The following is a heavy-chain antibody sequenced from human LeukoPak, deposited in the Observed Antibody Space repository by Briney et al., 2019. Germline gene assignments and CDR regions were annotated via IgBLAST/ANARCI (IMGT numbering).Heavy chain of an antibody. D-gene: IGHD3-16*01. J-gene: IGHJ4*02. Sequence: GGSLRLSCAASGFRFSNYAMTWVRQAPGKGLEWVSGITGSGVSIYYADSAKGRFTTSRDNSNNTLFLQMNSLRAEDTAVYYCAKSGVWVDRFDDWGQGTLVTVSS. V-gene: IGHV3-23*01. CDR3: AKSGVWVDRFDD. CDR2: ITGSGVSI. CDR1: GFRFSNYA.